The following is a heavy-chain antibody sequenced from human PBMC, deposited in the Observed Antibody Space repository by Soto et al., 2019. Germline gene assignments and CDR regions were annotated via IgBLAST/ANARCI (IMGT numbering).Heavy chain of an antibody. CDR3: ATLYYDILTGRFYGAFDI. CDR2: FDPEDGET. V-gene: IGHV1-24*01. J-gene: IGHJ3*02. CDR1: GYTLTELS. D-gene: IGHD3-9*01. Sequence: ASVKVSCKVSGYTLTELSMHWVRQAPGKGLEWMGGFDPEDGETIYAQKFQGRVTMTEDTSTDTAYMELSSLRSEDTAVYYCATLYYDILTGRFYGAFDIWGQGTMVTVSS.